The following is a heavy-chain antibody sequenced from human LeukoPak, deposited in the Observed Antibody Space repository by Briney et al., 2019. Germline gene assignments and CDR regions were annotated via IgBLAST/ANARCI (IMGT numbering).Heavy chain of an antibody. CDR2: IIPIFGTA. CDR3: ARGLYRVGIVVVPAANDAFDI. V-gene: IGHV1-69*13. Sequence: SVKVSCKASGYTFIRYYMHWVRQAPGQGLEWMGGIIPIFGTANCAQKFQGRVTITADESTSTAYMELSSLRSEDTAVYYCARGLYRVGIVVVPAANDAFDIWGQGTMVTVSS. D-gene: IGHD2-2*01. J-gene: IGHJ3*02. CDR1: GYTFIRYY.